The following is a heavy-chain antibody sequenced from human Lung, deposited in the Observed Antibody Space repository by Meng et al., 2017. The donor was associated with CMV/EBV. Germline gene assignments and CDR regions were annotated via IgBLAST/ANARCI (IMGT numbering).Heavy chain of an antibody. V-gene: IGHV4-59*01. CDR1: GGPIRSYY. CDR2: YHYSGST. J-gene: IGHJ4*02. CDR3: ERYGPAVAPQ. Sequence: LPCTVSGGPIRSYYWSWIRQPPGKGLEGIGYYHYSGSTNYNPSLKSRVTISVDTSKNQFSLKLSSVTAADTAVYYCERYGPAVAPQWGQGTLVTVSS. D-gene: IGHD6-19*01.